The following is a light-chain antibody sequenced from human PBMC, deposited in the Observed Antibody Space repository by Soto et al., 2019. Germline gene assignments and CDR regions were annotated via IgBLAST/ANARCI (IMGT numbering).Light chain of an antibody. CDR3: QQYYSYPWT. CDR1: QGISSY. CDR2: AAS. Sequence: AIRMTQSPSSLSASTRDRVTITCRASQGISSYLAWYQQKPGKAPKLLIYAASTLQSGVPSRFSGSGSGTDFTLTISCLQSEDFATYYRQQYYSYPWTFGQGTKVDIK. J-gene: IGKJ1*01. V-gene: IGKV1-8*01.